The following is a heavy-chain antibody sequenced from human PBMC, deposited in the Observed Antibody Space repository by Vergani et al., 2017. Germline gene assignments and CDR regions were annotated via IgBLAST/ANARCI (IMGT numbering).Heavy chain of an antibody. J-gene: IGHJ6*02. Sequence: VQLVESGGGVVQPGRSLRLSCAASGFTFSSYAMSWVRQAPGKGLEWVSAISGSGGSTYYADSVKGRFTISRDNSKNTLYLQMNSLRAEDTAVYYCAKDQGDCSSTSCSYGMDVWGQGTTVTVSS. V-gene: IGHV3-23*04. CDR3: AKDQGDCSSTSCSYGMDV. CDR2: ISGSGGST. D-gene: IGHD2-2*01. CDR1: GFTFSSYA.